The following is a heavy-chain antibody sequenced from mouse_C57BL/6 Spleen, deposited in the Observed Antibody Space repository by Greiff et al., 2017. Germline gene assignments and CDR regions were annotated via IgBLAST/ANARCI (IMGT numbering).Heavy chain of an antibody. Sequence: VQLKESGPELVKPGASVKISCKASGYSFTDYNMNWVKQSNGKSLEWIGVINPNYGTTSYNQKFKGKATLTVDQSSSTAYMQLNSLTSEDSAVYYCASPYYYGSSQFAYWGQGTLVTVSA. J-gene: IGHJ3*01. D-gene: IGHD1-1*01. CDR3: ASPYYYGSSQFAY. V-gene: IGHV1-39*01. CDR1: GYSFTDYN. CDR2: INPNYGTT.